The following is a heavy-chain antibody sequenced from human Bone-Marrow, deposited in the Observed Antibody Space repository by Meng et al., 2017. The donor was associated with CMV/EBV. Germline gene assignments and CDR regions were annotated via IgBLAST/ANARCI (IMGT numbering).Heavy chain of an antibody. D-gene: IGHD3-10*01. Sequence: ASVKVSCKASGYTFTGYYMHWVRQAPGQGLEWMGWINPNSGGTNYAQKFQGRVTMTRDTSISTAYMELSRLRSDDTAVYYCATTNRGGSGSYWDNGYYYYGMDVWGQGTTVTVSS. CDR2: INPNSGGT. CDR3: ATTNRGGSGSYWDNGYYYYGMDV. V-gene: IGHV1-2*02. J-gene: IGHJ6*02. CDR1: GYTFTGYY.